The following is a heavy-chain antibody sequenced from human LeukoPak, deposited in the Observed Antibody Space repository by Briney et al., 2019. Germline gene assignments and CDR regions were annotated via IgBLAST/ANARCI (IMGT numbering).Heavy chain of an antibody. D-gene: IGHD1-1*01. V-gene: IGHV3-9*01. Sequence: GGPLRLSCAASGFGFEAYGMYWVRQAPGKGLDWVSGITWNSDDMAYADSVKGRFTISRDNAKNCLYLQMNSLTVEDTALYYCTRVTSWRTGFDYWGQGTLVTVSS. CDR3: TRVTSWRTGFDY. CDR2: ITWNSDDM. CDR1: GFGFEAYG. J-gene: IGHJ4*02.